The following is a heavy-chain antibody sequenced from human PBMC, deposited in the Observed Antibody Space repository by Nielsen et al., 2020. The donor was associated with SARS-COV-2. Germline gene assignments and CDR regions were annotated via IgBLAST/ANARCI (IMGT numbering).Heavy chain of an antibody. V-gene: IGHV4-34*01. CDR2: VSHSGSI. D-gene: IGHD2-2*01. J-gene: IGHJ6*03. CDR1: GFTVSDNY. CDR3: ARGDLVVVPSPILGLGPFFYYFYLDV. Sequence: ESLKISCAASGFTVSDNYMTWVRQSPGKGLEWIGEVSHSGSINYNPSLKSRVTLSMDKSKRQFSLRLTSVSAADTAVYFCARGDLVVVPSPILGLGPFFYYFYLDVWGKGTTVIVSS.